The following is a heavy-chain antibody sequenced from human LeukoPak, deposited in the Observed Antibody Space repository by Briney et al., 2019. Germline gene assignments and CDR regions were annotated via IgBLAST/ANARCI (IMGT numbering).Heavy chain of an antibody. CDR3: AKEGGGYQIDY. D-gene: IGHD5-12*01. CDR2: ISWNSGSI. Sequence: GRSLRLSCAASGFTFDDYAMHWVRQAPGKGLEWVSGISWNSGSIGYADSVRGRFTISRDNAKNSLYLQMNSLRAEDTALSYCAKEGGGYQIDYWGQGTLVTVSS. CDR1: GFTFDDYA. J-gene: IGHJ4*02. V-gene: IGHV3-9*01.